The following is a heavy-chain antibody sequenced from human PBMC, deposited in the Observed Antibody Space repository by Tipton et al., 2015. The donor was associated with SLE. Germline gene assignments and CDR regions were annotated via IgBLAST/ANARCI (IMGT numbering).Heavy chain of an antibody. J-gene: IGHJ3*02. CDR1: GGSISSSSYY. CDR3: ARAGEGQWLVPDAFDI. Sequence: TLSLTCTVSGGSISSSSYYWGWIRQPPGKGLEWIGSIYYSGSTYYNPSLKSRVTISVDTSKNQFSLKLSSVTAADTAVYYCARAGEGQWLVPDAFDIWGQGTIVTGSS. D-gene: IGHD6-19*01. V-gene: IGHV4-39*07. CDR2: IYYSGST.